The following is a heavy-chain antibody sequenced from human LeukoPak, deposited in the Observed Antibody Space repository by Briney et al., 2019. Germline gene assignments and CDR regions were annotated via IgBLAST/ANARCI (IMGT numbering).Heavy chain of an antibody. CDR1: GFTFSSYD. D-gene: IGHD3-16*01. CDR2: IGTAGER. J-gene: IGHJ6*03. Sequence: GGSLRLSCAASGFTFSSYDMHWVRQATGKGLQWVSGIGTAGERYYPGSVKGRFTISRENAKNSLYLQMNSLRAGDTAVYYCARERAGERPRPLLNYYYMDVWGKGTTVTISS. CDR3: ARERAGERPRPLLNYYYMDV. V-gene: IGHV3-13*01.